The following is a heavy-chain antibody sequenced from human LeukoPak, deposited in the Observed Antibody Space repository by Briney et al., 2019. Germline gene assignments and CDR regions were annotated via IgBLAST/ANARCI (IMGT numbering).Heavy chain of an antibody. CDR2: ISSDGTEK. D-gene: IGHD3-16*02. J-gene: IGHJ4*02. Sequence: GGSLRLSCAASGFTFSSYGMHWVRQAPGKGLEWVAVISSDGTEKYYSGSVKGRLTISRDNSKNTLYLQMNGLRAEDTAVYYCSKSAYYEYVWGTYRYYYFDYWGQGTLVTVSS. CDR3: SKSAYYEYVWGTYRYYYFDY. V-gene: IGHV3-30*18. CDR1: GFTFSSYG.